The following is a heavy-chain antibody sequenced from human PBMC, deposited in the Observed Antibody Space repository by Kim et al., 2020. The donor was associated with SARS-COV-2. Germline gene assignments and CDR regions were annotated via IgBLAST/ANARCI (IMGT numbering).Heavy chain of an antibody. CDR2: INHSGST. V-gene: IGHV4-34*01. CDR3: ARGAGLRYFDWFPNYYYYGMDV. Sequence: SETLSLTCAVYGGSFSGYYWSWIRQPPGKGLEWIGEINHSGSTNYNPSLKSRVTISVDTSKNQFSLKLSSVTAADTAVYYCARGAGLRYFDWFPNYYYYGMDVWGQGTTVTVSS. CDR1: GGSFSGYY. J-gene: IGHJ6*02. D-gene: IGHD3-9*01.